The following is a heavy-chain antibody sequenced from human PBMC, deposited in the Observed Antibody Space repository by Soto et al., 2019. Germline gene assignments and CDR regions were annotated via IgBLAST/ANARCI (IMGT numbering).Heavy chain of an antibody. D-gene: IGHD4-17*01. V-gene: IGHV4-4*07. CDR3: AGDYGDYDQNWFDP. J-gene: IGHJ5*02. CDR2: IYTSGST. CDR1: GCSISSYY. Sequence: SETLSLTCTVSGCSISSYYWSWIRQPAGKGLEWIGRIYTSGSTNYNPSLKSRVTMSVDTSKNQFSLKLSSVTAADTAVYYCAGDYGDYDQNWFDPWGQGTLVTVSS.